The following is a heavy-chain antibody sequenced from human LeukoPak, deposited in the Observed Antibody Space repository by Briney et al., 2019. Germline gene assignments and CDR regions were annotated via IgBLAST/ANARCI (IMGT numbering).Heavy chain of an antibody. J-gene: IGHJ3*02. CDR1: GFTLSSYS. CDR3: ARESNHAFDI. CDR2: ISRSGENV. Sequence: GGSLRLSCVVSGFTLSSYSMNWVRQPPGKGLECVAHISRSGENVQYADSVKGRFTISRDNSKNSLYLQMNSLRAEDTAVYYCARESNHAFDIWGQGTTVTVSS. V-gene: IGHV3-21*05. D-gene: IGHD1-14*01.